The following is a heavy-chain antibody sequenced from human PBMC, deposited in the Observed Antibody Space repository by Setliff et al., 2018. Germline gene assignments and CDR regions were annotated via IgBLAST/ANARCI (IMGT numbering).Heavy chain of an antibody. CDR1: GGSFRTSP. V-gene: IGHV1-69*10. D-gene: IGHD2-21*02. Sequence: SVKVSCKASGGSFRTSPISWVRQAPGQGLEWMGGIIPILNKPNYAQSFQGRVAITADKSTTTSYMELSGLRSEGTALYFCATDLKFTRFCFGSNCYSGAFEMWGQGTMVTVSS. J-gene: IGHJ3*02. CDR2: IIPILNKP. CDR3: ATDLKFTRFCFGSNCYSGAFEM.